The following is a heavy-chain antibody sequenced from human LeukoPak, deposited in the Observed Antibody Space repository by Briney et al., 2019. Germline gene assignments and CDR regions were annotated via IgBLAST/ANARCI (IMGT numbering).Heavy chain of an antibody. J-gene: IGHJ3*02. D-gene: IGHD3-10*01. Sequence: ASVKVSCKASGYTFTGYYMHWVRQAPGQGLEWMGWINPNSGGTNYVQKFQGRVTMTRDTSISTAYMELSRLRSDDTAVYYCARNYGSGADAFDIWGQGTMVTVSS. CDR3: ARNYGSGADAFDI. V-gene: IGHV1-2*02. CDR2: INPNSGGT. CDR1: GYTFTGYY.